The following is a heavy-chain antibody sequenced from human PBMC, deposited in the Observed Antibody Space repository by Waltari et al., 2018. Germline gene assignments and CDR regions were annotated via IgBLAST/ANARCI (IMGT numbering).Heavy chain of an antibody. V-gene: IGHV5-10-1*01. CDR2: IDPSDSFR. J-gene: IGHJ4*02. CDR3: VRHRTTYPLEIDY. Sequence: EVQLVQSGAEVMKPEESLRISCEGLGYSLTSHWISWVRRMPGKGLGWVGRIDPSDSFRNYGPAFEGHVTISVDQSLRTAYLQWDSLKASDTAIYYCVRHRTTYPLEIDYWGQGTLVTVSS. D-gene: IGHD2-2*01. CDR1: GYSLTSHW.